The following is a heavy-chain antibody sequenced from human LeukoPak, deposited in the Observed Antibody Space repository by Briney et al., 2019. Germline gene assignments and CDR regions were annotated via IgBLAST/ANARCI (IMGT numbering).Heavy chain of an antibody. CDR1: GGTFGSHS. CDR2: IIPIFGTA. V-gene: IGHV1-69*06. J-gene: IGHJ4*02. CDR3: ARGDDYGDYVSFDY. D-gene: IGHD4-17*01. Sequence: GASVTVSCKASGGTFGSHSISWVRQAPGQGLEWMGGIIPIFGTAKYAQKFQGRVTITADKSTSTAYMELSSLRSEDTAVYYCARGDDYGDYVSFDYWGQGTLVTVSS.